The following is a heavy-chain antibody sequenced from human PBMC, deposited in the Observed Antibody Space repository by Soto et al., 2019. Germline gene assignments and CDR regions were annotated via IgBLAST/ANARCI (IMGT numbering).Heavy chain of an antibody. J-gene: IGHJ2*01. CDR2: ISSTGGRT. Sequence: EVQLLESGGGLVQPGGSLRLSCAASAFPFRSYAMSWVRQVPGKGLEWVSGISSTGGRTYYADSVKGRFTISRDNSQNTLDLQMNSLRAEDTAIYYCAKDNGPPGTSDWYFDLWGRGTLVTVSS. CDR1: AFPFRSYA. CDR3: AKDNGPPGTSDWYFDL. D-gene: IGHD2-8*01. V-gene: IGHV3-23*01.